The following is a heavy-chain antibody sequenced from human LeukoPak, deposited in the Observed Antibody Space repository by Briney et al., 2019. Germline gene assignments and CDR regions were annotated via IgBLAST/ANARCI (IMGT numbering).Heavy chain of an antibody. CDR3: ARQTHSHYSSGWYNDY. CDR2: ICPGDSDT. Sequence: GESLKISCKGSGYSFTSYWIGWVRQMPGKGLEWMGIICPGDSDTRYSPSFQGQVTISADKSISTAYLQWSSLKASDTAMYYCARQTHSHYSSGWYNDYWGQGTLVTVSS. V-gene: IGHV5-51*01. CDR1: GYSFTSYW. D-gene: IGHD6-19*01. J-gene: IGHJ4*02.